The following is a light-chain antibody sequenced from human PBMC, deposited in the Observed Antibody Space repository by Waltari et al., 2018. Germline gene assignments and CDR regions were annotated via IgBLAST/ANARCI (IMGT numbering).Light chain of an antibody. V-gene: IGKV1-33*01. J-gene: IGKJ5*01. CDR3: QQYDNPPIT. CDR1: QDIYNS. CDR2: DAS. Sequence: DIQITQSPSSLSASVGDRVTILCQASQDIYNSLKWYQQKPGKAPKLLIYDASKLETGVPSRFSGSGSGTDFTFTISSLQTEDIATYYCQQYDNPPITFGQGTRLEIK.